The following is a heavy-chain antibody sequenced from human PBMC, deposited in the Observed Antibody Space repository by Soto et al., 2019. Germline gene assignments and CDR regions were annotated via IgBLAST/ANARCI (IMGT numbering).Heavy chain of an antibody. CDR2: INAGNGNT. D-gene: IGHD6-13*01. CDR3: ARAPSWYNFDY. Sequence: ASVKVSCKASGYTFTSYAMHWVRQAPGQRPEWMGWINAGNGNTKYSQKFQGRVTITRDTSASTAYMELSSLRSEDTAVYYCARAPSWYNFDYWGQGTLVTVSS. V-gene: IGHV1-3*01. J-gene: IGHJ4*02. CDR1: GYTFTSYA.